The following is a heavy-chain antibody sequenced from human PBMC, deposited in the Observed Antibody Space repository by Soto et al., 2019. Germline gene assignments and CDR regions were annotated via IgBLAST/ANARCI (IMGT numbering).Heavy chain of an antibody. CDR2: IDYSGST. D-gene: IGHD6-13*01. V-gene: IGHV4-59*08. CDR3: ARHGIAAAGTIWFDP. CDR1: GGSISSYY. J-gene: IGHJ5*02. Sequence: QVQLQESGPGLVKPSETLSLTCTVSGGSISSYYWSWIRQPPGKGLEWIGYIDYSGSTNYNPSLKSRVTISVDTSKNQFSLKLSSVTAADTAVYYCARHGIAAAGTIWFDPWGQGTLVTVSS.